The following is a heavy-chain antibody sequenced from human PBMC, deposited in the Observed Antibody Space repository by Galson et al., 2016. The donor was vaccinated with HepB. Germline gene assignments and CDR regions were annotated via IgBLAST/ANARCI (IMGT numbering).Heavy chain of an antibody. J-gene: IGHJ4*02. Sequence: SLRLSCAASGFAFDRYSIHWVRQAPGKGLEYVSAISSDGGRTYYADSVKGRFTISRDNSMNTLYLQMSSLRTEDTAIYYCVKEQPYDSSGYYYGHLDYWGQGTLVTVST. CDR2: ISSDGGRT. CDR3: VKEQPYDSSGYYYGHLDY. V-gene: IGHV3-64D*09. D-gene: IGHD3-22*01. CDR1: GFAFDRYS.